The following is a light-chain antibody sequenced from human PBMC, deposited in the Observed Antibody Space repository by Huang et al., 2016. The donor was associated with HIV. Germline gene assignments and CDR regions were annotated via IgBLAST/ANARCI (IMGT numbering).Light chain of an antibody. CDR1: QSVLSPSNNRNH. CDR3: QQYYSIPG. CDR2: WAS. V-gene: IGKV4-1*01. Sequence: DIVMTQSPDSLAVSLGERATITCVSSQSVLSPSNNRNHLAWYQQKPRQPPKLLIDWASTREFGVPDRVRGGGSATDFTLTIDNLQAEDVALYFCQQYYSIPGFGQGTYVEV. J-gene: IGKJ1*01.